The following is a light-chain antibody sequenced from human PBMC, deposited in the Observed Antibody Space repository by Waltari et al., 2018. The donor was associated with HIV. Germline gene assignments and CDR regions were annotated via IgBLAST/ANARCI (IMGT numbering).Light chain of an antibody. V-gene: IGLV1-44*01. CDR2: GQN. CDR1: TSNIGRTT. CDR3: ASWDDSLNGPV. Sequence: QSVLTQPPSASVTPEQRVTISCSGTTSNIGRTTVSWFQQFPGTAPKVLIDGQNQRPSGVPDRFSGSKSGTSASLAISGLQSEDEADYYCASWDDSLNGPVFGGGTKLTVV. J-gene: IGLJ2*01.